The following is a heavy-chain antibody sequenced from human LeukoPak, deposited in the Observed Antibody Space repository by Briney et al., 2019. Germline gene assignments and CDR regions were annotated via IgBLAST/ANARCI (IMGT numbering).Heavy chain of an antibody. V-gene: IGHV3-21*01. D-gene: IGHD2-2*02. CDR3: ARGGYCSSTSCYTEMAAAGNGEAY. CDR2: ISSSSSYI. Sequence: GGSLRLSCAASGFTFSSYEMNWVRQAPGKGLEWVSSISSSSSYIYYADSVKGRFTISRDNAKNSLYLQMNSLRAEDTAVYYCARGGYCSSTSCYTEMAAAGNGEAYWGQGTLVTVSS. CDR1: GFTFSSYE. J-gene: IGHJ4*02.